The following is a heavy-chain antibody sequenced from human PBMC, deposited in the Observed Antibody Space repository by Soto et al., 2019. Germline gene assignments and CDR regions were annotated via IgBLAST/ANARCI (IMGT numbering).Heavy chain of an antibody. V-gene: IGHV3-48*03. J-gene: IGHJ4*02. D-gene: IGHD6-13*01. CDR1: GFTFSSYE. CDR2: ISSSGSTI. Sequence: EVQLVESGGGLVQPGGSLRLSCAASGFTFSSYEMNWVRQAPGKGLEWVSYISSSGSTIYYADSVKGRFTISRDNAKNSLYLQMNSLRAEDTAVYYCARVLEQQLVLRPPGWCGYWGQVTLVTVSS. CDR3: ARVLEQQLVLRPPGWCGY.